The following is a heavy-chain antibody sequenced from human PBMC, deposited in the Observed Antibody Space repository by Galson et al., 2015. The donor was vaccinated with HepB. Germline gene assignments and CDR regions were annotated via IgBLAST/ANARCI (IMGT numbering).Heavy chain of an antibody. CDR1: GYSFTSNG. J-gene: IGHJ4*02. V-gene: IGHV1-18*04. CDR2: ISINSGNT. CDR3: ARDRLHSLDY. Sequence: SVKVSCKASGYSFTSNGISCVRQAPGQGLEWLGWISINSGNTNYAQRLQGRVTLTRDTSTNTAYMELRRLRSDDAAVYYCARDRLHSLDYWGQGTLVTVSS.